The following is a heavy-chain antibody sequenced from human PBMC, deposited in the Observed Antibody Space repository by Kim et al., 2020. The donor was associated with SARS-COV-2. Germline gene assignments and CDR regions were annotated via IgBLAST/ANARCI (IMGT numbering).Heavy chain of an antibody. CDR1: GFTVNSYY. D-gene: IGHD3-10*01. CDR2: IYSGGST. J-gene: IGHJ6*02. V-gene: IGHV3-53*01. Sequence: GGSLRLSCAASGFTVNSYYMSWVRQAPGKGLEWVSVIYSGGSTYYADSVKGRFTISRDNSKNTLFLQMNSLRAEDTAVYYCARDPPLGFGDFYGLDVWG. CDR3: ARDPPLGFGDFYGLDV.